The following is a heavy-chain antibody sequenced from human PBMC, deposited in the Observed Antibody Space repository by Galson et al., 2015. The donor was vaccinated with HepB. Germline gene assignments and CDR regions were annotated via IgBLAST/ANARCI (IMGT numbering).Heavy chain of an antibody. CDR2: ISSNSNYL. Sequence: SLRLSCAASGFTFSSSSMNWVRQAPGKGLEWVSSISSNSNYLHYADSVRGRFTISRDNARNSLYLHMNSLRAEDTALYYCARGARGGPTLLRGFFDYWAREYESPSPQ. CDR1: GFTFSSSS. J-gene: IGHJ4*02. CDR3: ARGARGGPTLLRGFFDY. V-gene: IGHV3-21*01. D-gene: IGHD3-10*01.